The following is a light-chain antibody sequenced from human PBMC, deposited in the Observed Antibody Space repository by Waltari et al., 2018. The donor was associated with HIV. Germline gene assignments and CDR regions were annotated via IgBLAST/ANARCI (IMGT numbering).Light chain of an antibody. V-gene: IGKV4-1*01. J-gene: IGKJ1*01. CDR3: QQYYSTPWT. CDR1: QSILYSANNKNY. CDR2: WAS. Sequence: DIVMIQSPDSLTVSLGERATINCKSSQSILYSANNKNYLTWYQQKPGQPPKLLIYWASTRESGVPDRFSVSGSGTDFTLTISSLQAEDVAVYYCQQYYSTPWTFGQGTKVEIK.